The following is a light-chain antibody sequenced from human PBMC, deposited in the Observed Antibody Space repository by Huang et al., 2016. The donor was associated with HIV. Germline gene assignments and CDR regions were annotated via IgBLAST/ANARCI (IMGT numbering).Light chain of an antibody. CDR3: QQNNDLPLT. CDR2: DAS. J-gene: IGKJ4*01. CDR1: QDIGTS. Sequence: DIQMTQSPSSLSASVGDRVNITCQASQDIGTSLNWFQQRPGKAPKVLIYDASNLETGVPSRVSGSGSGTDVTFIISSLQPEDVATYYCQQNNDLPLTFGGGTKVEI. V-gene: IGKV1-33*01.